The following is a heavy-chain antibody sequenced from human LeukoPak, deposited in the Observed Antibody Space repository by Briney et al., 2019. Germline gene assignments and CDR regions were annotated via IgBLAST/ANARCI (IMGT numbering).Heavy chain of an antibody. J-gene: IGHJ4*02. CDR3: ARDTYDILTGYYPYYFDY. Sequence: GGSLRLFCAASGFTFSSYSMNWVRQAPGKGLEWVSSISSSSSYIYYADSVKGRFTISRDNAKNSLYLQMNSLRAEDTTVYYCARDTYDILTGYYPYYFDYWGQGTLVTVSS. D-gene: IGHD3-9*01. CDR2: ISSSSSYI. CDR1: GFTFSSYS. V-gene: IGHV3-21*01.